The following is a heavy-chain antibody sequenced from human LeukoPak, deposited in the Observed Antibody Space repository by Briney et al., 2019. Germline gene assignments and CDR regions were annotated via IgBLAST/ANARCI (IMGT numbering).Heavy chain of an antibody. D-gene: IGHD3-9*01. CDR1: GGSISSYY. J-gene: IGHJ6*03. CDR3: ARVYYDILTGSTYYYYYYYMDV. CDR2: IYYSGST. V-gene: IGHV4-59*01. Sequence: KPSETLSLTCTVSGGSISSYYWSWIRQPPGKGLEWIGYIYYSGSTNYNPSLKSRVTISVDTSENQFSLKLSSVTAADTAVYYCARVYYDILTGSTYYYYYYYMDVWGKGTTVTVSS.